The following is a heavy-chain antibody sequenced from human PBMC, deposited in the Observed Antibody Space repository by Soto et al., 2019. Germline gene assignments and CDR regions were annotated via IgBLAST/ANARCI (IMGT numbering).Heavy chain of an antibody. Sequence: QVQLVQSGGEVKKPGASVKVSCKASGYTFTNYGISWVRQAPGQGLEWMGWINVYNGNTKYAQKVQGRVTMTTDPSTSTAYMGLRSLRSDATAVYYCARGVGSGSYYNQYNWFDPWGQATLVTVSS. D-gene: IGHD3-10*01. CDR1: GYTFTNYG. J-gene: IGHJ5*02. CDR3: ARGVGSGSYYNQYNWFDP. V-gene: IGHV1-18*01. CDR2: INVYNGNT.